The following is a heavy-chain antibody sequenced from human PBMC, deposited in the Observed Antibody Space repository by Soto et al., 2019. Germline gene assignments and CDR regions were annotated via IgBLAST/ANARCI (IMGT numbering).Heavy chain of an antibody. CDR1: GFTFSSYA. J-gene: IGHJ6*02. CDR3: ARVKPSGSYPSGMDV. CDR2: ISYYGSNK. Sequence: PGGSLRLSCAASGFTFSSYAMHWVRQAPGKGLEWVAVISYYGSNKYYADSVKGRFTTSRDNSKNTLYLQMNSLRAEDTAVYYCARVKPSGSYPSGMDVWGQGTTVTVSS. D-gene: IGHD1-26*01. V-gene: IGHV3-30-3*01.